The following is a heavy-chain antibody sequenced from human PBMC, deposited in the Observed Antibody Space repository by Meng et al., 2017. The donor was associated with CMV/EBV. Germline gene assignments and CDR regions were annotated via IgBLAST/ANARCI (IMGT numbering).Heavy chain of an antibody. CDR1: GNTFTGYF. V-gene: IGHV1-2*02. CDR2: INPNSGGT. Sequence: QVEAVQFGGEGKKAGALVKVSCKASGNTFTGYFMHWGRQAPGQGLEWMGWINPNSGGTNYAPKFQGRVTMTRDTSISTAYMELSRLRSDDTAVYYCARDTPYYYDSSGYPNWFDPWGQGTLVTVSS. CDR3: ARDTPYYYDSSGYPNWFDP. J-gene: IGHJ5*02. D-gene: IGHD3-22*01.